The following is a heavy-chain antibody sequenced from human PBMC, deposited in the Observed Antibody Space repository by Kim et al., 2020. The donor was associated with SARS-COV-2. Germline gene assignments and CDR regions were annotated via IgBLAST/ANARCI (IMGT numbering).Heavy chain of an antibody. D-gene: IGHD3-9*01. V-gene: IGHV3-11*01. CDR3: AKDPAYDILSGYYDY. Sequence: DSWKGRFTDSQNKAKNSLYLQMNSLRVEDTAVYYCAKDPAYDILSGYYDYWGQGILVTVSS. J-gene: IGHJ4*02.